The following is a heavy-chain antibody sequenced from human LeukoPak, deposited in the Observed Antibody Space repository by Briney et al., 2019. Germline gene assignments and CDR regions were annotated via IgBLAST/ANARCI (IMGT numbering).Heavy chain of an antibody. CDR2: IYTSGST. D-gene: IGHD3-22*01. CDR3: ARDRYYYDSSGYYEHWYFDL. Sequence: SHTLSLTCTVSGGSLSRGSYYGSSIRQPAGRELERIGRIYTSGSTNYNPSLKSRVTLSVDTSKNQFSLKQSAVCAAGRVVLYGARDRYYYDSSGYYEHWYFDLWGRGTLVTVSS. J-gene: IGHJ2*01. V-gene: IGHV4-61*02. CDR1: GGSLSRGSYY.